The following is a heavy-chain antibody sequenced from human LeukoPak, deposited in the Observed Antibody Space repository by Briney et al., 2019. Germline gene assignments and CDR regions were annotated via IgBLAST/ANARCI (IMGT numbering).Heavy chain of an antibody. Sequence: GGSLRLSCAASGFTFSSYSMNWVRQAPGKGLEWVSYISSSSSTIYYADSVKGRFTISRDNSKNTLYLEMNSLRAEDTAVYYCAKDIGSYYDYWGQGILVTVSS. J-gene: IGHJ4*02. CDR3: AKDIGSYYDY. D-gene: IGHD3-10*01. CDR1: GFTFSSYS. V-gene: IGHV3-48*01. CDR2: ISSSSSTI.